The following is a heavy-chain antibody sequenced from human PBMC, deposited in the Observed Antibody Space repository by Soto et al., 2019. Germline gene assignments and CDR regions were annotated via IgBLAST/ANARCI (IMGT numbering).Heavy chain of an antibody. V-gene: IGHV3-15*07. CDR1: GFTFGNAW. CDR2: IKSKTDGGTT. D-gene: IGHD5-12*01. CDR3: TTGYATIDYNGMDV. J-gene: IGHJ6*02. Sequence: GGSLRLSCAASGFTFGNAWMNWVRRAPGKGLEWVGRIKSKTDGGTTDYAAPVKGRFVISRDDSENTLYLQMNSLRTEDAAVYYCTTGYATIDYNGMDVWGQGTTVTVSS.